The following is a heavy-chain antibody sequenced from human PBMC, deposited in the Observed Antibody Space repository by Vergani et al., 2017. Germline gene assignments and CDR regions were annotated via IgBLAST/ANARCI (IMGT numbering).Heavy chain of an antibody. J-gene: IGHJ5*02. CDR2: ISSSSSYI. D-gene: IGHD6-13*01. Sequence: EVQLVESGGGLVKPGGSLRLSCAASGFTFSSYSMNWVRQAPGKGLEWVSSISSSSSYIYYADSVTGRFTISRDNAKNSLYLQMNSLRAEDTAVYYCASSRIAAAGDGYNWFDPWGQGTLVTVAS. CDR3: ASSRIAAAGDGYNWFDP. V-gene: IGHV3-21*01. CDR1: GFTFSSYS.